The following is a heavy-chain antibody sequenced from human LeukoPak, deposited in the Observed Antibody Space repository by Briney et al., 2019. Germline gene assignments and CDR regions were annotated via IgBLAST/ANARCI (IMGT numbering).Heavy chain of an antibody. CDR1: GGSISSYY. CDR3: ARGPPHRYYCSGGSCPIAAFDI. CDR2: IYYSGST. D-gene: IGHD2-15*01. J-gene: IGHJ3*02. Sequence: SETLSLTCTVSGGSISSYYWSWIRQPPGKGLEWIGYIYYSGSTNYNPSLESRVTISVDTSKNQFSLKLSSVTAADTAVYYCARGPPHRYYCSGGSCPIAAFDIWGQGTMVTVSS. V-gene: IGHV4-59*01.